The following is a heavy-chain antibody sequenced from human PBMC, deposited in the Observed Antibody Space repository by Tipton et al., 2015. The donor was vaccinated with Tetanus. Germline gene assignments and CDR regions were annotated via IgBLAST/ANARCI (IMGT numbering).Heavy chain of an antibody. V-gene: IGHV4-61*08. J-gene: IGHJ4*02. CDR2: ISPSGRT. CDR1: GGSLRSDDYQ. D-gene: IGHD3-16*01. Sequence: LRLSCSVSGGSLRSDDYQWNWIRQPPGKGLEWLAYISPSGRTNSNYSLKSRITISQDKSKNQFSLRLSSVTAADTAVYYCAKEIRPNDSWGQGTLVTVSS. CDR3: AKEIRPNDS.